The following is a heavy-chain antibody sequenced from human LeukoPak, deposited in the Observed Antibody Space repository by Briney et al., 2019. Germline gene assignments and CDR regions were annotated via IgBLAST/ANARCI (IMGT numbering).Heavy chain of an antibody. J-gene: IGHJ4*02. V-gene: IGHV4-39*01. CDR1: GGSISSSSYY. Sequence: SETLSLTCTVSGGSISSSSYYWGWIRQPPGKGLEWIGSIYYSGSTYYNPSLESRVTISVDTSKNQFSLKLSSVTAADTAVYYCARYLDDWLLYSNYWGQGTLVTVSS. D-gene: IGHD3-9*01. CDR3: ARYLDDWLLYSNY. CDR2: IYYSGST.